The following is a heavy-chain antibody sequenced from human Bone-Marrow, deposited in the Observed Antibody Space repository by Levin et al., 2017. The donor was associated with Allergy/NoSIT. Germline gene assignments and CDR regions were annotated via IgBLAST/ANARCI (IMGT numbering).Heavy chain of an antibody. J-gene: IGHJ6*03. CDR3: ARVFRAGGESYYYYYYMDV. Sequence: GPVKVSCKASGYIFTGYYMDWVRQAPGQGLEWMGWINPNSGGSNYAQKFQGRVTMTRDTSISTAYMELSRLTSDDTAVYYCARVFRAGGESYYYYYYMDVWGKGTTVTVSS. CDR2: INPNSGGS. CDR1: GYIFTGYY. D-gene: IGHD3-16*01. V-gene: IGHV1-2*02.